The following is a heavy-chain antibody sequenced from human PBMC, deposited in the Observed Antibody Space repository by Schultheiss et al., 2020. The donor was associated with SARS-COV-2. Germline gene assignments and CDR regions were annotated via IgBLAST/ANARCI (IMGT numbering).Heavy chain of an antibody. V-gene: IGHV4-59*01. CDR2: IYYSGNT. Sequence: SETLSLTCTVSGGSISSYYWSWIRQPPGKGLEWIGYIYYSGNTNYNPSLKSRVTISLDTSKNQFSLTLSSVTTADTALYYCARDIAVAGYYYYGMDVWGQGTTVTVSS. CDR1: GGSISSYY. D-gene: IGHD6-19*01. CDR3: ARDIAVAGYYYYGMDV. J-gene: IGHJ6*02.